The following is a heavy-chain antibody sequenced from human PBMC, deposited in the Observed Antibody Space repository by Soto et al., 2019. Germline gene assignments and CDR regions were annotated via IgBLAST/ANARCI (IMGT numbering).Heavy chain of an antibody. V-gene: IGHV1-69*13. CDR2: IIPIFGAA. CDR1: GGTFSSYA. D-gene: IGHD3-10*01. J-gene: IGHJ6*02. Sequence: SVKVSCKASGGTFSSYAISWVRQAPGQGLEWMGGIIPIFGAANYAQKFQGRVTITADESTSTAYMELSSLRSEDTAVYYCARERWFGEFYYYYYGMDVWGQGTTVTVSS. CDR3: ARERWFGEFYYYYYGMDV.